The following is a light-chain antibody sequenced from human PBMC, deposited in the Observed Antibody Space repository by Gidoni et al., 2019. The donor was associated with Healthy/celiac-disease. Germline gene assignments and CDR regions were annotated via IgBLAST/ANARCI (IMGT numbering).Light chain of an antibody. CDR3: QQSDSTPRS. CDR1: QSISSY. J-gene: IGKJ2*03. Sequence: DIQMTQSPSSLSASVGDRFPLTCRASQSISSYLNWYQQKPGKAPKLLIYAASSLQSGVPSRFSGSGSGTDFTLTISSLQPEDFATYYCQQSDSTPRSFGQGTKLEIK. CDR2: AAS. V-gene: IGKV1-39*01.